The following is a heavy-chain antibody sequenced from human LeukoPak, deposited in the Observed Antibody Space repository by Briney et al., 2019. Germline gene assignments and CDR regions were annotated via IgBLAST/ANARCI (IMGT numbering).Heavy chain of an antibody. V-gene: IGHV3-66*01. CDR3: ARGGTSYDSSLGDAFDI. D-gene: IGHD3-22*01. CDR2: IYSGGST. J-gene: IGHJ3*02. CDR1: GFTVSSNY. Sequence: GGSLRLSCAASGFTVSSNYMSWVRQAPGKGLEWVSVIYSGGSTYYADSVKGRFTISRDNSKNTLYLQMNSLRAEDTAVYYCARGGTSYDSSLGDAFDIWGQGTMVTVSS.